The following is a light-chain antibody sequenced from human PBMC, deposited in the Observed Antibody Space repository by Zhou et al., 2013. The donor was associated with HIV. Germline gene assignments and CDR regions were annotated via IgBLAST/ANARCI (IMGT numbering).Light chain of an antibody. CDR1: QSISSY. Sequence: DIQMTQSPSSLSASVGDRVTITCRASQSISSYLNWYQQKPGKAPKLLIYAASSLQSGVPSRFSGSGSGTDFTLTISSLQPEDFATYYCQQSYSTPVITFAQGTRLEIK. V-gene: IGKV1-39*01. CDR3: QQSYSTPVIT. J-gene: IGKJ5*01. CDR2: AAS.